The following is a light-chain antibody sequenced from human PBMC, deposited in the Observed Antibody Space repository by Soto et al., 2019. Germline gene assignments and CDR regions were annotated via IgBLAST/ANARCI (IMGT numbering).Light chain of an antibody. CDR1: SSDVGGSNY. J-gene: IGLJ1*01. CDR3: SSYTSSSTQV. Sequence: QSALTQPASVSGSPGKSITISCTGTSSDVGGSNYVSWYQQHPGKAPKLMIFEVSNRPSGVSNRFSGSKSGNTASLTISGLQAEDEADYYCSSYTSSSTQVFGTGTKLTVL. CDR2: EVS. V-gene: IGLV2-14*01.